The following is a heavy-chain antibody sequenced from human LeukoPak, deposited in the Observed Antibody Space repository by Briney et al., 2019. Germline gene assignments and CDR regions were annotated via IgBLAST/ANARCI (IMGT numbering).Heavy chain of an antibody. V-gene: IGHV3-23*01. CDR2: ISGSGGST. J-gene: IGHJ4*02. D-gene: IGHD3-10*01. CDR1: GFTFSSYA. CDR3: TKEIYGSGSYQFDY. Sequence: GGSLRLSCAASGFTFSSYAMSWVRQAPGKGLEWVPLISGSGGSTSYADSVKGRFTISRDNSKNTLYLQMNSLRAEDTAIYYCTKEIYGSGSYQFDYWGQGTLVTVSS.